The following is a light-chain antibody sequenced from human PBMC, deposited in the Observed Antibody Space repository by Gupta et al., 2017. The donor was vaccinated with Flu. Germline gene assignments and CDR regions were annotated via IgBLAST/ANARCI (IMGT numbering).Light chain of an antibody. CDR2: KAS. CDR1: QSISDW. J-gene: IGKJ1*01. CDR3: HQYYSYTRT. V-gene: IGKV1-5*03. Sequence: PSTLSASVGDRVTITCRASQSISDWLAWYQQKPGKTPKLLIYKASTLHSGVPSRFGGSGSGTEFNLTISSLQPDDFASYYCHQYYSYTRTFGQGTKVQIK.